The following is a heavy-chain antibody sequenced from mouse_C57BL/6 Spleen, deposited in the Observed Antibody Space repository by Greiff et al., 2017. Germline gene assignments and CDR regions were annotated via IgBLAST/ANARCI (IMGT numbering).Heavy chain of an antibody. D-gene: IGHD2-4*01. J-gene: IGHJ1*03. CDR1: GYTFTDYY. CDR2: INPNNGGT. CDR3: ACDYDGWYFDV. Sequence: EVKLVESGPELVKPGASVKISCKASGYTFTDYYMNWVKQSHGKSLEWIGDINPNNGGTSYNQKFKGKATLTVDKSSSTAYMELRSLTSEDSAVYYCACDYDGWYFDVWGTGTTVTVSS. V-gene: IGHV1-26*01.